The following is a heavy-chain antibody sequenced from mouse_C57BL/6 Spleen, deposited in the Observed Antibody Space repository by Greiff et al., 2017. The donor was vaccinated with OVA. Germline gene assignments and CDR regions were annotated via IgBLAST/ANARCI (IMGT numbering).Heavy chain of an antibody. CDR3: ARGPDYGSSLYYFDY. D-gene: IGHD1-1*01. CDR1: GYTFTSYW. Sequence: QVQLQQPGAELVKPGASVKMSCKASGYTFTSYWITWVKQRPGQGLGWIGDIYPGSGSTNYNEKFKSKATLTVDTSSSTAYMQLSSLTSEDSAVYYCARGPDYGSSLYYFDYWGQGTTLTVSS. J-gene: IGHJ2*01. CDR2: IYPGSGST. V-gene: IGHV1-55*01.